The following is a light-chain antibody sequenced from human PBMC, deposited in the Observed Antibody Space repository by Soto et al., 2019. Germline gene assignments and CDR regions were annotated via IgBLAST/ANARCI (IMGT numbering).Light chain of an antibody. J-gene: IGKJ4*01. CDR2: GVS. CDR3: QQYNNWPLT. V-gene: IGKV3-20*01. Sequence: EIVLTQSPGTLSLSPGERATLSCRASQSVSSSYLAWYQQKPGQAPRLLVYGVSSRATGIPDRFSGSGSGADFTLTISRLEPEDFAVYYCQQYNNWPLTFGGGTKVEIK. CDR1: QSVSSSY.